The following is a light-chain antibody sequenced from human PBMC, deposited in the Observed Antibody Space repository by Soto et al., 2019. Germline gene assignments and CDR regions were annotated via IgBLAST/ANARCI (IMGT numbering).Light chain of an antibody. Sequence: EIVLTQSPATLSFSPGDGATLSCRASQDIYTALAWYQQRPGQAPRLLIYDASTRPTGIPARFRGGGSGTDFTLTISSLEPEDFAIYYCQQRSNWPWTFDQGTKVEIK. CDR2: DAS. V-gene: IGKV3D-11*01. J-gene: IGKJ1*01. CDR1: QDIYTA. CDR3: QQRSNWPWT.